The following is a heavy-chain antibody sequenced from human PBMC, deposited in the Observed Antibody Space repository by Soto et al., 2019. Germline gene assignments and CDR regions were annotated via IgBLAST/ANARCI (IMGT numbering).Heavy chain of an antibody. V-gene: IGHV4-59*02. J-gene: IGHJ5*02. CDR2: TSYTGNT. CDR3: ARDTHTGFTHYFDP. D-gene: IGHD5-12*01. Sequence: SETLSFTCFVSAGSVTCNHGGWIRQFPGQGLQWIAYTSYTGNTNYNPSLQSRVTISLDTSKNQFSLKLTSMPAADTAVYYRARDTHTGFTHYFDPCGQGTLVTVPS. CDR1: AGSVTCNH.